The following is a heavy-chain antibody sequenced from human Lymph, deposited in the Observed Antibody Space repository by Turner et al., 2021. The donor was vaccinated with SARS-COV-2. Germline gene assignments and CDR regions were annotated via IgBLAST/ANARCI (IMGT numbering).Heavy chain of an antibody. J-gene: IGHJ4*02. CDR2: IIPIFGTA. Sequence: QVQLVQSGAEVKKPGSSVKVSCKASGGTFSSSAISWVRQAPGQGLEGMGGIIPIFGTANYAQRFQGRVTITADESTSTAYMELRSLRSEDTAVYYCARGAAYCSGGSCYRKGFDYWGQGTPVTVS. CDR1: GGTFSSSA. D-gene: IGHD2-15*01. CDR3: ARGAAYCSGGSCYRKGFDY. V-gene: IGHV1-69*01.